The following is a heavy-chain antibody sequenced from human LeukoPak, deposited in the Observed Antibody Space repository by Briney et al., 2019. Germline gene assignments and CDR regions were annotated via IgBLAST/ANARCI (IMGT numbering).Heavy chain of an antibody. D-gene: IGHD3-10*01. J-gene: IGHJ4*02. V-gene: IGHV3-7*03. CDR2: KKQDGNEK. CDR3: ARDGQWEGSGSYPCFDY. CDR1: GFTFSNYW. Sequence: GGSLRLPCAAWGFTFSNYWMICLRDAREGGRVGVANKKQDGNEKCYLDSVKGRFTISRDKAKNSLYLQVNSLRAEDTDIYYCARDGQWEGSGSYPCFDYWGQGTLVTVSS.